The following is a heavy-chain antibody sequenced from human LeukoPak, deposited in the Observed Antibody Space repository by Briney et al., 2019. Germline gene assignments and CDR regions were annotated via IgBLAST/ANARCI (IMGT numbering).Heavy chain of an antibody. CDR2: IYHSGST. Sequence: SETLSLTCTVSGYSISSGYYWGWIRQPPGKGLEWIGSIYHSGSTYYNPSLKSRVTISVDTSKNQFSLKLSSVTAADTAVYYCARETVPITMIVVVKDYWGQGTLVTVSS. V-gene: IGHV4-38-2*02. CDR1: GYSISSGYY. J-gene: IGHJ4*02. D-gene: IGHD3-22*01. CDR3: ARETVPITMIVVVKDY.